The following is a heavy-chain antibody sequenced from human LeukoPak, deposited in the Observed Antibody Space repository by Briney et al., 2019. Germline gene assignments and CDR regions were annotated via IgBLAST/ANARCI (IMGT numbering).Heavy chain of an antibody. CDR3: ARAIAAGVFDF. CDR2: INSDGGSI. D-gene: IGHD6-13*01. V-gene: IGHV3-48*03. Sequence: GGSLRLSCAASGFTFSSYEMNWVRQAPGKGLEWVSYINSDGGSINCADSVKGRFTISRDNAKNTLYLQINSLRAEDTALYLCARAIAAGVFDFLGQGTMVTVSS. J-gene: IGHJ3*01. CDR1: GFTFSSYE.